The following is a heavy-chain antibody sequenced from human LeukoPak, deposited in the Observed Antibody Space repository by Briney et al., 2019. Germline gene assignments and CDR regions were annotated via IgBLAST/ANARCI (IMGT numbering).Heavy chain of an antibody. CDR2: ISGSGGST. CDR1: GFTFSSYA. Sequence: PGGSLRLSCAASGFTFSSYAMSWVRQAPGKGLEWVSAISGSGGSTYYADSVKGRFTISRDNAKNSLYLQMNSLRAEDTAVYYCARATIYSSGWFDWGQGTLVTVSS. D-gene: IGHD6-19*01. CDR3: ARATIYSSGWFD. V-gene: IGHV3-23*01. J-gene: IGHJ4*02.